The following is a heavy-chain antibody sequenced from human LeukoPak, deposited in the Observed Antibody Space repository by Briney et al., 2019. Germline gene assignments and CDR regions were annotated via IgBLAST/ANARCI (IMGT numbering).Heavy chain of an antibody. Sequence: SETLSLTCTVSGGSISSGGYYWSWIRQHPGKGLEWIGYIYYSGSTYYDPSLKSRVTISVDRSKNQFSLKLSSVTAADTAVYYCARASSGWYLYFQHWGQGTLVTVSS. CDR3: ARASSGWYLYFQH. J-gene: IGHJ1*01. D-gene: IGHD6-19*01. CDR1: GGSISSGGYY. V-gene: IGHV4-31*03. CDR2: IYYSGST.